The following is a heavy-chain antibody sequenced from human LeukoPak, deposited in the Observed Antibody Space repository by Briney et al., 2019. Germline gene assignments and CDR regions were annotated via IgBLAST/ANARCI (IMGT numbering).Heavy chain of an antibody. Sequence: HPGGSLRLSCAASGFTFSSYAMSWVRQAPGKGLGWVSAISGSGGSTYYADSVKGRFTIFRDNSKNTLYLQMNSLRAEDTAVYYCAKQHIVVVTATHDYWGQGTLVTVSS. D-gene: IGHD2-21*02. CDR1: GFTFSSYA. V-gene: IGHV3-23*01. J-gene: IGHJ4*02. CDR2: ISGSGGST. CDR3: AKQHIVVVTATHDY.